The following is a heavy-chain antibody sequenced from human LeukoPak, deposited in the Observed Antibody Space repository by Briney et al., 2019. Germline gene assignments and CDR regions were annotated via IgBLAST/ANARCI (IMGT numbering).Heavy chain of an antibody. CDR2: IYPGDSDT. J-gene: IGHJ6*03. V-gene: IGHV5-51*01. Sequence: GESLKISCKGSGYSFTSYWIGWVRQMPGKGLEWMGIIYPGDSDTRYSPSFQGQVTISADKSISTAYLQWSSLKASDTAMYYCARSKGGYSSSWHYYYYYMDVWGKGTTVTVSS. CDR1: GYSFTSYW. D-gene: IGHD6-13*01. CDR3: ARSKGGYSSSWHYYYYYMDV.